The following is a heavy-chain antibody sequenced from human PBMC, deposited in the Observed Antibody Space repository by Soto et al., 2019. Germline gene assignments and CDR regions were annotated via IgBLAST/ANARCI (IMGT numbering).Heavy chain of an antibody. D-gene: IGHD4-17*01. J-gene: IGHJ4*02. CDR1: GFTFSSYA. Sequence: PGGSLRLSCAASGFTFSSYAMSWVRQAPGKGLEWVSAISGSGGSTYYADSVKGRFTISRDNSKNTLYLQMNSLRAEDTAVYYCAKDQGFGDYGDYETFDYWGQGTLVTVSS. V-gene: IGHV3-23*01. CDR3: AKDQGFGDYGDYETFDY. CDR2: ISGSGGST.